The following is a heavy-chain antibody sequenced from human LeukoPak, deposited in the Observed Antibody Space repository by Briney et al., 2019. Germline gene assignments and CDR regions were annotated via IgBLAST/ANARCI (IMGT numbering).Heavy chain of an antibody. J-gene: IGHJ6*03. Sequence: SETLSLTCTVSGGSIINRSYYWDWIRQPPGKGLEWIGSIYYSGTTYYNPFLKSRVTISVDASKNQFSLKLSSVTAADTAVYYCVARNGDYSYMDVWGKGTTVTVSS. CDR3: VARNGDYSYMDV. V-gene: IGHV4-39*01. CDR2: IYYSGTT. D-gene: IGHD1-1*01. CDR1: GGSIINRSYY.